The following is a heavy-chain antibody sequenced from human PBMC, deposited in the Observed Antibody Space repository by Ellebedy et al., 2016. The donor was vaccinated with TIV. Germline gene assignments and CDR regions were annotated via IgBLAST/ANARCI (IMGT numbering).Heavy chain of an antibody. J-gene: IGHJ4*02. CDR1: GGSISSGDYY. V-gene: IGHV4-30-4*01. CDR3: ARETYDGDMSFDY. Sequence: SETLSLTCTVSGGSISSGDYYWSWIRQPPGKGLEWIGYIYYSGSTYYNPPLKSRVTISVDTSKNQFSLKLSSVTAADTAVYYCARETYDGDMSFDYWGQGTLVSVSS. CDR2: IYYSGST. D-gene: IGHD4-17*01.